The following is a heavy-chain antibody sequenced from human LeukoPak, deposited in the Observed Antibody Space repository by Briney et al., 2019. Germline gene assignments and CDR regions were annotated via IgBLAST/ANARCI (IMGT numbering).Heavy chain of an antibody. Sequence: ASVKVSCKASGYTFTSYDINWVRQATGQGLEWMGWMNPNSGNTGYAQMLQGRVTMTTDTSTSTAYMELRSLRSDDTAVYYCARDYCSSTSCYGDYWGQGTLVTVSS. J-gene: IGHJ4*02. CDR2: MNPNSGNT. CDR1: GYTFTSYD. CDR3: ARDYCSSTSCYGDY. D-gene: IGHD2-2*01. V-gene: IGHV1-8*01.